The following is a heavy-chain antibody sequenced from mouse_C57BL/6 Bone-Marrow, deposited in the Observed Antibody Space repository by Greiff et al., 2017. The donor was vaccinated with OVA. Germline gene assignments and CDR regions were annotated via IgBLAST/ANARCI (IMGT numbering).Heavy chain of an antibody. V-gene: IGHV10-1*01. CDR3: VRHERVWFAY. Sequence: EVHLVESGGGLVQPKGSLKLSCAASGFSFNTYAMNWVRQAPGKGLEWVARIRSKSNNYATYYADSVKDRFTISRDDSESMLYLQMNNLKTEDTAMYYCVRHERVWFAYWGQGTLVTVSA. J-gene: IGHJ3*01. CDR2: IRSKSNNYAT. CDR1: GFSFNTYA.